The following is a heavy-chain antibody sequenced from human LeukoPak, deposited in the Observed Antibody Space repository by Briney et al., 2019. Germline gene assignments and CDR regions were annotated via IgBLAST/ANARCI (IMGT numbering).Heavy chain of an antibody. J-gene: IGHJ4*02. CDR1: GFTFSSYG. CDR2: ISGSGVST. Sequence: PGGSLRLSCAASGFTFSSYGMSWVRQAPGKGLEWVSAISGSGVSTYYTYSVKGRFTISRDNSKNTLYLQMNSLRAEDTAVYYCAKGVGYCSGGSCQQFDYWGQGTLVTVSS. CDR3: AKGVGYCSGGSCQQFDY. V-gene: IGHV3-23*01. D-gene: IGHD2-15*01.